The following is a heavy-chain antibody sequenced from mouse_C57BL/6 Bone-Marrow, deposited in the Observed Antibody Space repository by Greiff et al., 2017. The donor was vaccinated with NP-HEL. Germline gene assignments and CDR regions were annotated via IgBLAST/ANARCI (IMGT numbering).Heavy chain of an antibody. CDR3: TTLDWFAY. CDR1: GFNIKDDY. J-gene: IGHJ3*01. CDR2: IDPENGDT. Sequence: EVQLVESGAELVRPGASVKLSCTASGFNIKDDYMHWVKQRPEQGLEWIGWIDPENGDTEYASKFQGKATITADTSSNTAYLQLSSLTSEDTAVDYCTTLDWFAYWGQGTLVTVSA. V-gene: IGHV14-4*01.